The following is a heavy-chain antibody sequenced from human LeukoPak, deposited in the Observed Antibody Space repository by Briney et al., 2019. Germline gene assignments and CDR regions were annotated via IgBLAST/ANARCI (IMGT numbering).Heavy chain of an antibody. CDR1: GGSFSGYY. D-gene: IGHD2-21*01. J-gene: IGHJ3*02. V-gene: IGHV4-34*01. CDR2: INHSGST. Sequence: PSETLSLTCAVYGGSFSGYYWSWIRQPPGKGLEWIGEINHSGSTNYNPSLKSRVTISVDTSKNQFSLKLSSVTAADTAVYYCARDWGCGGDCPDDAFDIWGQGTMVTVSS. CDR3: ARDWGCGGDCPDDAFDI.